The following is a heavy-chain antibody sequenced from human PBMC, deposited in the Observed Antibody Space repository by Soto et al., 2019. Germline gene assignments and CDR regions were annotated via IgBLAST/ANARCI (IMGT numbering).Heavy chain of an antibody. V-gene: IGHV3-23*01. CDR1: GFTFSSYA. Sequence: EVQLLESGGGLVQPGGSLRLSCAASGFTFSSYAMSWVRQAPGKGLEWVSAISGSGGSTYYADSVKGRFTISRDNSNNTLYLQMNSRRAEDTAVYYCAKQVAGIDWFDPWGQGTLVTVSS. J-gene: IGHJ5*02. CDR3: AKQVAGIDWFDP. D-gene: IGHD6-19*01. CDR2: ISGSGGST.